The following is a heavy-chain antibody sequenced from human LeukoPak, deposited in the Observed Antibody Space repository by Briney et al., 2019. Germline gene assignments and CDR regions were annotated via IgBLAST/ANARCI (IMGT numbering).Heavy chain of an antibody. CDR3: ASRKLGNDY. CDR2: IYHTGST. J-gene: IGHJ4*02. CDR1: GGSVSDYY. D-gene: IGHD7-27*01. V-gene: IGHV4-59*02. Sequence: RPSETLSLTCTISGGSVSDYYWSWIRQSPGKGLEWIGYIYHTGSTSYSPSLKSRVTIPADTSQNQFSLKLSSVTAADTAVYYCASRKLGNDYWGQGTLVTVSS.